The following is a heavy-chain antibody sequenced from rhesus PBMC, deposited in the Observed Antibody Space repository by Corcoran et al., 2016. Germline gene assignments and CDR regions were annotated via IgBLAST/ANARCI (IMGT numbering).Heavy chain of an antibody. Sequence: QVQLQESGPGLVKPSETLSLTCAVSGGSSSGGYYWGWIRNPPGKGLVWIGNIHGNSASTYYNPSLKSRVTISKDTSKNQFSLKLSSVTAADTAVYYCAGLWGNLYFDYWGQGVLVTVSS. CDR1: GGSSSGGYY. V-gene: IGHV4S17*01. CDR2: IHGNSAST. CDR3: AGLWGNLYFDY. J-gene: IGHJ4*01. D-gene: IGHD3-34*01.